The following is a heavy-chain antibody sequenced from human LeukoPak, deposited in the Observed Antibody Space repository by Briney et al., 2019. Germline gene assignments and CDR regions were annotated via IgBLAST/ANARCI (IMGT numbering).Heavy chain of an antibody. D-gene: IGHD2/OR15-2a*01. CDR2: IIPIFGTA. J-gene: IGHJ3*02. CDR1: GGTFSSYA. Sequence: SVKVSCKASGGTFSSYAISWVRQAPGQGLEWMGGIIPIFGTANSAQKLQGRVTMTTDTSTSTAYMELRSLRSDDTAVYYCARAKGGTTSAFDIWGRGTMVTVSS. V-gene: IGHV1-69*05. CDR3: ARAKGGTTSAFDI.